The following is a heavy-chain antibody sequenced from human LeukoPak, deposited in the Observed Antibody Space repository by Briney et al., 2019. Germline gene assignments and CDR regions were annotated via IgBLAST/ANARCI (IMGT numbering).Heavy chain of an antibody. CDR3: ARRDDGSGSVYNGLDTFDI. J-gene: IGHJ3*02. Sequence: GGSLRLSCAASGFTFRNYGMHWVRQAPVKGLEWVAVIWNDGSNKYYGDSVKGRFTISRDNSKNTLSLQMNSLRAEDTAVYYCARRDDGSGSVYNGLDTFDIWGLGTMVTVSS. CDR2: IWNDGSNK. CDR1: GFTFRNYG. V-gene: IGHV3-33*01. D-gene: IGHD3-10*01.